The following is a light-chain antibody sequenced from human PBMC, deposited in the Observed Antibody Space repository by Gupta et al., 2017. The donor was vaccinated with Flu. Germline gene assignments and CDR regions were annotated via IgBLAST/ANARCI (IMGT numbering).Light chain of an antibody. V-gene: IGKV1-5*03. CDR2: KAS. CDR3: QHYYSSPWT. Sequence: PPSMSAPVGDRVTITCRASQSIDIWLAWFQKKPGKAPKPLIYKASSLETGVPSRFSGSGSGTEFSLTITSLQPDDFATYYCQHYYSSPWTFGPGTKVEI. CDR1: QSIDIW. J-gene: IGKJ1*01.